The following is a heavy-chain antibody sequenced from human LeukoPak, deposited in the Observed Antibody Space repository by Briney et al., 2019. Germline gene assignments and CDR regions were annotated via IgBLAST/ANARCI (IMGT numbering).Heavy chain of an antibody. J-gene: IGHJ4*02. CDR3: ARSGVVAVLFPTDFDY. D-gene: IGHD3-10*01. CDR1: GFTFSDYG. V-gene: IGHV3-21*01. Sequence: PGGSLRVSCAASGFTFSDYGMNWVRQAPGKGLEGVSFISSSSTSIYYADSVKGRFTISRDNAGSSLFLRMNSLRDEDTAVYYCARSGVVAVLFPTDFDYWGQGALVTVSS. CDR2: ISSSSTSI.